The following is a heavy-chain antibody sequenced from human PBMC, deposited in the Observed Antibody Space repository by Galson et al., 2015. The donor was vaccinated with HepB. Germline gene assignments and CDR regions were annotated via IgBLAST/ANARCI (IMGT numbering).Heavy chain of an antibody. D-gene: IGHD3-10*01. V-gene: IGHV1-46*01. CDR2: INPSGGST. Sequence: SVKVSCKASGYTFTSYYMHWVRQAPGQGLEWMGIINPSGGSTSYAQKFQGRVTMTRDTSTSTVYMELSSLRSEDTAVYYCARDLEWEYYYGSVRSDYYYGMDVWGQGTTVTVSS. J-gene: IGHJ6*02. CDR3: ARDLEWEYYYGSVRSDYYYGMDV. CDR1: GYTFTSYY.